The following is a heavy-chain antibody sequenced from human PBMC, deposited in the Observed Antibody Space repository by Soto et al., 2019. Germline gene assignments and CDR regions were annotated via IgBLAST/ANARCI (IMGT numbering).Heavy chain of an antibody. V-gene: IGHV3-7*05. CDR1: GFTFSNYW. D-gene: IGHD3-10*01. CDR3: ARDVSPGSRPVYLVDM. CDR2: IKRDGSER. J-gene: IGHJ3*02. Sequence: EVQLVESGGGLVQPGGSLRLSCEASGFTFSNYWMTWVRQAPGKGLEWVANIKRDGSERSYLDSVRGRFTVSRDNAKDSLFLQMDSMRAEDTALYYCARDVSPGSRPVYLVDMWGQGTMVTVSS.